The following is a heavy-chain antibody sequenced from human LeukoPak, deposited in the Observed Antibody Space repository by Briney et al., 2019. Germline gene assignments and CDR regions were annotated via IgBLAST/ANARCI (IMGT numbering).Heavy chain of an antibody. CDR2: ITPMFGST. J-gene: IGHJ3*01. V-gene: IGHV1-69*13. D-gene: IGHD2-21*01. Sequence: GASVKVSCKASGDSFSNYVITWVRQAPGQRPEWMGGITPMFGSTYFTQKFQGRVTFTADDSTTTAYMELSSLKFEDTAVYYCARDDPDVVVIPGAADVWGQGTLVTVSS. CDR1: GDSFSNYV. CDR3: ARDDPDVVVIPGAADV.